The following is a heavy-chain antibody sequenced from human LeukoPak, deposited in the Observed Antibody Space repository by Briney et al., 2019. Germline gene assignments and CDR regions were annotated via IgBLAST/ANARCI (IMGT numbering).Heavy chain of an antibody. Sequence: PGGSLRLSCAASGFTFSSYAMSWGRQAPGKGLEWVSAISGSGGSTYYADSVKGRFTISRDNSKNTLYLQMNSLRAEDTAVYYCAKQRVVVVPAAMSHDYWGQGTLVTVSS. J-gene: IGHJ4*02. CDR3: AKQRVVVVPAAMSHDY. CDR1: GFTFSSYA. V-gene: IGHV3-23*01. CDR2: ISGSGGST. D-gene: IGHD2-2*01.